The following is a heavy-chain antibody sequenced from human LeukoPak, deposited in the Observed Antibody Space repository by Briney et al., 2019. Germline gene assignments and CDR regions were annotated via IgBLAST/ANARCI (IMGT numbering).Heavy chain of an antibody. V-gene: IGHV4-38-2*02. J-gene: IGHJ6*03. Sequence: SETLSLTCAVSGYSISSGRYWGWIRQPPGKGLEWIGSVYHSGTTYYNPSLKSRLTISVDTSNNQFSLNLRSVTAADTAVYYCAREVGATRSLYYYYYMDVWGKGTTVTVSS. CDR1: GYSISSGRY. CDR3: AREVGATRSLYYYYYMDV. D-gene: IGHD1-26*01. CDR2: VYHSGTT.